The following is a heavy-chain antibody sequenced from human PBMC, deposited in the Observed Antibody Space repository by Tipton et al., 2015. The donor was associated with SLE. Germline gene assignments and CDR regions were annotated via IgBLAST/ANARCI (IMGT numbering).Heavy chain of an antibody. D-gene: IGHD2-8*01. CDR2: IYPSGTT. V-gene: IGHV4-30-2*01. J-gene: IGHJ4*02. CDR1: GGSISSGGYS. Sequence: TLSLTCAVSGGSISSGGYSWSWIRQPPGKDLEWIGYIYPSGTTFYNPSLESRVTISLDRSKNQFSLNLSSVTAADTAVYYCARLRIVYGSHGLDYWGQGALVTVSS. CDR3: ARLRIVYGSHGLDY.